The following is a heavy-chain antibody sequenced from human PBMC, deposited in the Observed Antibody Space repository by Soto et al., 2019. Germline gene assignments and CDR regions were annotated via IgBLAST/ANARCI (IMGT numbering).Heavy chain of an antibody. CDR2: IKSKTDGGTT. CDR1: GFTFSNAW. V-gene: IGHV3-15*07. CDR3: TTGIEYCRGGSCYLSAFDI. Sequence: PGGSLRLSCAASGFTFSNAWMNWVRQAPGKGLEWVGRIKSKTDGGTTDYAAPGKGRFTISRDDSKNTLYLQMNSLKTEDTAVYYFTTGIEYCRGGSCYLSAFDIWGQGTMVTVS. D-gene: IGHD2-15*01. J-gene: IGHJ3*02.